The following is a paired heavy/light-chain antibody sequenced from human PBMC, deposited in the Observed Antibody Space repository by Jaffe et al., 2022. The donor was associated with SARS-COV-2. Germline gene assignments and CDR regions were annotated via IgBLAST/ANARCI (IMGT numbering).Light chain of an antibody. CDR1: QGISNY. Sequence: DIQMTQSPSSLSASVGDRVTITCRASQGISNYLAWFQQKPGKAPKSLIYAASSLQSGVPSKFSGYGSGTDFTLTISSLQPEDFATYYCQQYNSYPLTFGGGTKVEIK. J-gene: IGKJ4*01. V-gene: IGKV1-16*02. CDR3: QQYNSYPLT. CDR2: AAS.
Heavy chain of an antibody. J-gene: IGHJ1*01. V-gene: IGHV3-30*04. Sequence: QVQLVESGGGVVQPGRSLRLSCAASEFTFSSYAMHWVRQAPGKGLEWVAIISHDGNIKYYADSVKGRFTISRDNSENTLYLQMNSLRAEDTAVYYCAVGSRGGVSYAEYFQHWGQGTLLTVSS. CDR3: AVGSRGGVSYAEYFQH. D-gene: IGHD2-21*02. CDR1: EFTFSSYA. CDR2: ISHDGNIK.